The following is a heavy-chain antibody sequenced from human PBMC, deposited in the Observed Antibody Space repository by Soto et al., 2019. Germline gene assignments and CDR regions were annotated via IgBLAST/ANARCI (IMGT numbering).Heavy chain of an antibody. CDR1: GLTFSSYA. D-gene: IGHD3-3*01. Sequence: GGSLRLSCEASGLTFSSYAMSWVRQAPGKGLEWVSGISVSGDNTYYADSVKGRFTVSRDNSKNTLYLQMNNLRVEDTAVYYCADGGEWSFNFVYWGQGTMVTVS. V-gene: IGHV3-23*01. J-gene: IGHJ4*02. CDR3: ADGGEWSFNFVY. CDR2: ISVSGDNT.